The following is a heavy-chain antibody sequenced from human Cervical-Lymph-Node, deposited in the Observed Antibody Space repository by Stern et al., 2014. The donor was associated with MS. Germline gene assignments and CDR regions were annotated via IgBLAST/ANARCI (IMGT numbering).Heavy chain of an antibody. CDR2: IIPIFGTA. CDR3: Y. V-gene: IGHV1-69*06. CDR1: GDTFIKYG. Sequence: QVQLVQSGAEVKRPGSSVKVSCKASGDTFIKYGIGWVRQVPGQGPEWMGGIIPIFGTAKYVQKFQGRVTITADMSTSTAYMELSSLAAAGAALPFDYWGQGTLVFVSA. D-gene: IGHD6-13*01. J-gene: IGHJ4*02.